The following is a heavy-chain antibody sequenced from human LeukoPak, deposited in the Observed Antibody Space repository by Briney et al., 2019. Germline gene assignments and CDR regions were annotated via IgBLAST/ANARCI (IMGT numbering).Heavy chain of an antibody. Sequence: RSGGSLRLSCAASGFTFSSYSMNWVRQAPGKGLEWVAVISYDGGEQHYGDSVKGRFSISRDDSKSTIYLQMNSLTVEDTALYYCAKPRTFYDILTVSFQQWGQGTWVSVSS. D-gene: IGHD3-9*01. J-gene: IGHJ1*01. CDR1: GFTFSSYS. CDR2: ISYDGGEQ. V-gene: IGHV3-30*18. CDR3: AKPRTFYDILTVSFQQ.